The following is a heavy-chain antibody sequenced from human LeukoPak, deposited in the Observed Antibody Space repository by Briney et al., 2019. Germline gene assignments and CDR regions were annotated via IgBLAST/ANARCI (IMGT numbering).Heavy chain of an antibody. D-gene: IGHD1-14*01. CDR2: INHSGST. CDR1: GGSFSGYY. Sequence: SETLSLTCAVYGGSFSGYYWSWIRQPPGKELEWIGEINHSGSTNYNPSLKSRVTISVDTSKNQFSLKLSSVTAADTAVYYCARGKLTEFDYWGQGTLVTVSS. J-gene: IGHJ4*02. V-gene: IGHV4-34*01. CDR3: ARGKLTEFDY.